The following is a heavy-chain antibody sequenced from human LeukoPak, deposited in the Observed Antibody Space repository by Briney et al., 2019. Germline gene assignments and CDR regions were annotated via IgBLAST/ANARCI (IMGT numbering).Heavy chain of an antibody. V-gene: IGHV4-59*05. CDR2: IYYSGST. CDR1: GGSISSYY. Sequence: SETLSLTCTVSGGSISSYYWSWIRQPPGQGLEWIGSIYYSGSTYYNPSLKSRVTISVDTSKNQFSLKLSSVTAADTAVYYCARRDAYNRVVWFDPWGQGTLVTVSS. J-gene: IGHJ5*02. CDR3: ARRDAYNRVVWFDP. D-gene: IGHD5-24*01.